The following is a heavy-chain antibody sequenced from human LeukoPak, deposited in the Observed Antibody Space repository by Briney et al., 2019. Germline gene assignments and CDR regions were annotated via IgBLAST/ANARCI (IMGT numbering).Heavy chain of an antibody. V-gene: IGHV1-46*01. CDR2: INPSGGST. CDR3: AREGITMVRGVLSFFGY. Sequence: ASVKVSCKASGYTFTSYYMHWVRQAPGQGLEWMGIINPSGGSTSYAQKFQGRVTMTRDTSISTAYMELSRLRSDDTAVYYCAREGITMVRGVLSFFGYWGQGTLVTVSS. CDR1: GYTFTSYY. D-gene: IGHD3-10*01. J-gene: IGHJ4*02.